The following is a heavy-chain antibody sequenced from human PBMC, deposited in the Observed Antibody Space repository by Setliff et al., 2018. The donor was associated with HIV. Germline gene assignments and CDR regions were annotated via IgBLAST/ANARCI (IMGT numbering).Heavy chain of an antibody. J-gene: IGHJ3*02. V-gene: IGHV1-69*10. CDR3: ARVLKGYSSSYEAFDI. CDR1: GYSFTSYD. CDR2: IISILNVA. Sequence: GASVKVSCKASGYSFTSYDINWVRQATGQGLEWMGWIISILNVATYAQKLQGRVTITADKSTSTVYMELSSLRSEDSAVYYCARVLKGYSSSYEAFDIWGQGTMVTVS. D-gene: IGHD6-13*01.